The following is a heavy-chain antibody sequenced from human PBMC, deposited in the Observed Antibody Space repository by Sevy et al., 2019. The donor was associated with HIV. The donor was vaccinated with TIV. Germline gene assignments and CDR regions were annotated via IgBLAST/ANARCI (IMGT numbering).Heavy chain of an antibody. Sequence: GGSLRLSCAVSGFTFNTYNMNWVRQAPGKGLEWVSYISYTSTTIYYADSVRGRFTISRDNAKNTLYLQMNSLRDEDTAVYSCASSDATSRFGYYYFAMDFWGQGTSVTVSS. CDR2: ISYTSTTI. CDR3: ASSDATSRFGYYYFAMDF. J-gene: IGHJ6*02. CDR1: GFTFNTYN. V-gene: IGHV3-48*02. D-gene: IGHD3-22*01.